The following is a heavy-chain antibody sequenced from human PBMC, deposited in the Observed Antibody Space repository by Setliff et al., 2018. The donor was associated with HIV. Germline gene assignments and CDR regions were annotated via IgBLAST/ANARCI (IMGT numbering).Heavy chain of an antibody. CDR3: ATGAGFYGDYTFDY. V-gene: IGHV4-59*11. Sequence: PSETLSLTCTVSGASISSHYWSWIRQSPGRELEWIGYIYSTGSTNYNPSLQSRVSISMDASKNKFSLMVTSVTSAATAVYSCATGAGFYGDYTFDYWGRGHLGTFSS. J-gene: IGHJ4*02. CDR2: IYSTGST. CDR1: GASISSHY. D-gene: IGHD4-17*01.